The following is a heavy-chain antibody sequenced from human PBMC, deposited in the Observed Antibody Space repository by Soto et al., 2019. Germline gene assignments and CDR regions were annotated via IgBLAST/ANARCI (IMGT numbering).Heavy chain of an antibody. CDR3: ASRGSPVFFDY. CDR1: GYTFTTYY. CDR2: LNPSGGST. V-gene: IGHV1-46*03. J-gene: IGHJ4*02. Sequence: ASVKVSCKASGYTFTTYYIHWVRRAPGQGLEWMGILNPSGGSTTYARKFQGRVNMTRDTSTSTVYMELSSLRSEDTAVYYCASRGSPVFFDYWGQGSLVTVSS. D-gene: IGHD1-26*01.